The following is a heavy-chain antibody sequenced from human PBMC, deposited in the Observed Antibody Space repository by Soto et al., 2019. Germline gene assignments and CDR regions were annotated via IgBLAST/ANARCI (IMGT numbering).Heavy chain of an antibody. J-gene: IGHJ2*01. Sequence: QDQLVQSGAEVKKPGSSVKVPCKASGGTFSSHTFSWVRQAPGQGLEWMGRIIPALGTATYAQKFQGRVTITADESATTVYMELNSLRSEDTAVYYCARPDFGVYWYFDLWGRGTLVTVSS. CDR1: GGTFSSHT. D-gene: IGHD4-17*01. CDR2: IIPALGTA. CDR3: ARPDFGVYWYFDL. V-gene: IGHV1-69*08.